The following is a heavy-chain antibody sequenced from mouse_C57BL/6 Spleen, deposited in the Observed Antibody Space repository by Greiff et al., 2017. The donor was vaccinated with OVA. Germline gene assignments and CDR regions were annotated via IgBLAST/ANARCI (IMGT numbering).Heavy chain of an antibody. V-gene: IGHV5-9*01. CDR3: ARTTVVATDWYFDV. D-gene: IGHD1-1*01. CDR1: GFTFSSYT. CDR2: ISGGGGNT. J-gene: IGHJ1*03. Sequence: EVKVVESGGGLVKPGGSLKLSCAASGFTFSSYTMSWVRQTPEKRLEWVATISGGGGNTYYPDSVKGRFTISRDNAKNTLYLQMSSLRSEDTALYYCARTTVVATDWYFDVWGTGTTVTVSS.